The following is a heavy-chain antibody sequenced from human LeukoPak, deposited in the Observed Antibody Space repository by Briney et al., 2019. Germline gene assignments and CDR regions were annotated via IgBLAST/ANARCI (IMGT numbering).Heavy chain of an antibody. J-gene: IGHJ4*02. CDR1: GYTFSSYW. Sequence: PGGSLRLSCAAFGYTFSSYWMSWVRQAPGKGLEWVSSISSSSSYIYYADSVKGRFTISGDKSANTVYLQMNSLRVDDTAMYYCAHSYDFDSSGYHRPTAIWGQGTQVTVSS. CDR2: ISSSSSYI. V-gene: IGHV3-21*04. D-gene: IGHD3-22*01. CDR3: AHSYDFDSSGYHRPTAI.